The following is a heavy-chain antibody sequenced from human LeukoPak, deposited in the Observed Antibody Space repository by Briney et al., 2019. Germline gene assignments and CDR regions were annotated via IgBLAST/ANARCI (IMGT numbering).Heavy chain of an antibody. CDR1: GYSFTSYW. J-gene: IGHJ4*02. CDR2: IYPGDSDT. D-gene: IGHD2-15*01. V-gene: IGHV5-51*01. CDR3: ARREYCSGGSCYYFDY. Sequence: KVGESLKISCKGSGYSFTSYWIGWVRQMPGKGLECMGIIYPGDSDTRYSPSFQGQVTISADKSISTAYLQWSSLKASDTAMYYCARREYCSGGSCYYFDYWGQGTLVTVSS.